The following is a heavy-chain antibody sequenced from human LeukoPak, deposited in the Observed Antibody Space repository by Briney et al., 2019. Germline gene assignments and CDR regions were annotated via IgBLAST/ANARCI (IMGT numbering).Heavy chain of an antibody. CDR3: ARVLSGGYYYYGMDV. Sequence: PGGSLRLSCAASGFTFSSYGMHWVRQAPGKGLEWVAVIWYDGSNKYYADSVKGRFTISRDNSKNTLYLQMNSLRAEDTAVYYCARVLSGGYYYYGMDVWGQGTTVTVSS. V-gene: IGHV3-33*01. CDR2: IWYDGSNK. J-gene: IGHJ6*02. D-gene: IGHD1-26*01. CDR1: GFTFSSYG.